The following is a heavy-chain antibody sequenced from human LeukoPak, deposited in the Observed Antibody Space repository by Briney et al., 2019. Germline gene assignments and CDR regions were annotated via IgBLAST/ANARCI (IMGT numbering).Heavy chain of an antibody. CDR3: ASSSSSWYCYYGMDV. CDR1: GGSISSYY. J-gene: IGHJ6*02. CDR2: IYYSGST. D-gene: IGHD6-13*01. V-gene: IGHV4-59*01. Sequence: SETLSLTCTVSGGSISSYYWSWIRQPPGKGLEWIGYIYYSGSTNYNPSLKSRVTISVDTSKNQFSLKLSSVTAADTAVYYCASSSSSWYCYYGMDVWGQGTTVTVSS.